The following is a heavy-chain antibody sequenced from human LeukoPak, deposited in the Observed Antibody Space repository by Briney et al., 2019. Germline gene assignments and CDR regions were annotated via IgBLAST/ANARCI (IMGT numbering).Heavy chain of an antibody. D-gene: IGHD1-26*01. CDR2: INAGNGNT. Sequence: GASVKVSCKASGYTFTSYAMHWVRQAPGQRLEWMGWINAGNGNTKYSQKFQGRVTITRDTSASTAYMELSSLRSEDTAVYYCARDHEQVGATHYNWFDPWGQGTLVTVSS. CDR1: GYTFTSYA. J-gene: IGHJ5*02. CDR3: ARDHEQVGATHYNWFDP. V-gene: IGHV1-3*01.